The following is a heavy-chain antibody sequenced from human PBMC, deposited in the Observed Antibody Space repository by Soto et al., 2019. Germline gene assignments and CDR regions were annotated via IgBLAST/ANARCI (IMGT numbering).Heavy chain of an antibody. CDR2: IYTDDNI. Sequence: EVQLVESGGGLVQPGGSLRLSCAASGFIVSGNYVTWVRQAPGKGLEWVSVIYTDDNIYYADSVTGRFTISRDNSKNTFYLQMHRLRVEDTAVYYCATELIAKYGMDVWGQGTTVTVSS. J-gene: IGHJ6*02. CDR1: GFIVSGNY. D-gene: IGHD2-21*01. CDR3: ATELIAKYGMDV. V-gene: IGHV3-53*01.